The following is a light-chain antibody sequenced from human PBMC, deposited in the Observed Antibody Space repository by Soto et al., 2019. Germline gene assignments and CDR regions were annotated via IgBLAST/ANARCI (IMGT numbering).Light chain of an antibody. V-gene: IGKV3-20*01. CDR3: QQYGSSPRT. J-gene: IGKJ5*01. Sequence: EIVLTQSPATLSVSPGDRATLSCRASQSIGSFLAWYQQKPGQAPRLLIYDASSRATGIPDRFSGSGSGTDFTLTISRLEPEDFAVYYCQQYGSSPRTFGQGTRLEIK. CDR2: DAS. CDR1: QSIGSF.